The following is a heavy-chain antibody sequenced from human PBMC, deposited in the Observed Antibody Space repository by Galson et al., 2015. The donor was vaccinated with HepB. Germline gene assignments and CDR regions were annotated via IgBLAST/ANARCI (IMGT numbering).Heavy chain of an antibody. CDR3: AKDYQGGYGSAGNCYSEMLEY. V-gene: IGHV3-30*18. CDR1: GFIFWCYG. D-gene: IGHD2-15*01. J-gene: IGHJ4*02. Sequence: SLRLSCAASGFIFWCYGLHWVRQAPGKGLEGVGITSYDGTNPQYAASVKGRFTISRDNSKNTLYLQMTSLTTEGTAVYYCAKDYQGGYGSAGNCYSEMLEYWGQGTLVIVAS. CDR2: TSYDGTNP.